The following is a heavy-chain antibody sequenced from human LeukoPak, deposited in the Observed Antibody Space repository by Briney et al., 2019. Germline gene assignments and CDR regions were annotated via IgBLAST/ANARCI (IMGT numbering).Heavy chain of an antibody. J-gene: IGHJ4*02. CDR3: AREANTNDSSGSVYYFDY. D-gene: IGHD3-22*01. CDR2: IYYSGST. CDR1: GGSISSSSYY. V-gene: IGHV4-39*07. Sequence: SETLSLTCTVSGGSISSSSYYWGWIRQPPGKGLEWIGSIYYSGSTYYNPSLKSRVTISVDTSKNQFSLKLSSVTAADTAVYYCAREANTNDSSGSVYYFDYWGQGTLVTVSS.